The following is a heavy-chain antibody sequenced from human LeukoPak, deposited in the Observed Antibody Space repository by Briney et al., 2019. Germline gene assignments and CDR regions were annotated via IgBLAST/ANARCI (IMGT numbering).Heavy chain of an antibody. CDR1: GFTFSSYW. J-gene: IGHJ6*02. CDR3: AKDRAGINLVRGVITGVMDV. CDR2: IASDGSST. D-gene: IGHD3-10*01. V-gene: IGHV3-74*01. Sequence: PGGSLRLSCAASGFTFSSYWMNWVRQAPGKGLVWVSRIASDGSSTTYADSVKGRFSISRDNAKNTLYLQMNKLRDEDTGEYYCAKDRAGINLVRGVITGVMDVWGQGTTVIVSS.